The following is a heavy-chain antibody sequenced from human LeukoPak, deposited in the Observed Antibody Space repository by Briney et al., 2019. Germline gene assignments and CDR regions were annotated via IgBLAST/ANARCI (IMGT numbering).Heavy chain of an antibody. CDR3: ARLSIRPKYYYYYGMDV. CDR1: GGSISSYY. J-gene: IGHJ6*02. CDR2: IYYSGST. V-gene: IGHV4-59*08. Sequence: SETLSLTCTVSGGSISSYYWRWIRQPPGKGLEWIGYIYYSGSTNYNPSPKSRVTISVDTSKNQFSLKLSSVTAADTAVYYCARLSIRPKYYYYYGMDVWGQGTTVTVSS.